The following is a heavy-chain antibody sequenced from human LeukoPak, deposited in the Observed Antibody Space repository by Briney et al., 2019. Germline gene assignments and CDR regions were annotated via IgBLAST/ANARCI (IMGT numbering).Heavy chain of an antibody. J-gene: IGHJ4*02. Sequence: GGSLRLSCAASGFTFSTYGMHWVRQAPGKGLEWVAVISYDGSNKYYADSVKGRFTISRDNSKNTLYLQMNSLRAEDTAVYYCAKDRFGYSSSWYYFDYWGQGTLVTVSS. CDR3: AKDRFGYSSSWYYFDY. D-gene: IGHD6-13*01. CDR2: ISYDGSNK. V-gene: IGHV3-30*18. CDR1: GFTFSTYG.